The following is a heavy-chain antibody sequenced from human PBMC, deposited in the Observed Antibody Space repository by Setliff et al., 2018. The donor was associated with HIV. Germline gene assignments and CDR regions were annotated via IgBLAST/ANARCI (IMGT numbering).Heavy chain of an antibody. V-gene: IGHV5-10-1*01. CDR1: GYKVTGYW. CDR2: IDPSDSYV. Sequence: GESPKISCKASGYKVTGYWINWVRQMPGKGLEWMGRIDPSDSYVDYSPSFQGHVTISIDKSVSSAHLQWSSLKASDTAMYYCARHKNGAYSLDSGGQGTLVTVSS. CDR3: ARHKNGAYSLDS. J-gene: IGHJ4*02. D-gene: IGHD4-17*01.